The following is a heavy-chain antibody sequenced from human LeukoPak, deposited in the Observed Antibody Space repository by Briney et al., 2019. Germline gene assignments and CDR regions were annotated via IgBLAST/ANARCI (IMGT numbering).Heavy chain of an antibody. CDR1: GFTFRDYY. CDR2: ISSSGSTI. J-gene: IGHJ6*02. V-gene: IGHV3-11*01. CDR3: ANSGGFGHYYYYGMDV. D-gene: IGHD3-10*01. Sequence: GRTLRLSCAASGFTFRDYYMSWSREAPGQGLEWGSYISSSGSTIYYADSVTGRFTISRDNAKNSLYLQMNSLRAEDTAVYYCANSGGFGHYYYYGMDVWGQGTTVTVSS.